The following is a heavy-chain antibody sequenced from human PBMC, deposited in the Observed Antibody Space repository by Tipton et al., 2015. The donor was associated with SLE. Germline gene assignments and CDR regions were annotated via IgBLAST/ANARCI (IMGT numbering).Heavy chain of an antibody. V-gene: IGHV4-34*01. CDR1: GGSFSGYF. CDR3: ARGVSGTVAEH. CDR2: IKHGGIT. J-gene: IGHJ1*01. D-gene: IGHD5-12*01. Sequence: LRLSCAVYGGSFSGYFWSWIRQPPGKGLEWIGEIKHGGITNYNPSPKSRVTISADTSKSQLSLTLSSVSAADTAVYYCARGVSGTVAEHWGQGTLVTVS.